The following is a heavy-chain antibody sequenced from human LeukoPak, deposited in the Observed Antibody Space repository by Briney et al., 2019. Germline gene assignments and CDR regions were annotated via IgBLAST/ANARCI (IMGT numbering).Heavy chain of an antibody. CDR3: ARDRYYYDSSGYYERGSPGFQH. D-gene: IGHD3-22*01. V-gene: IGHV1-46*01. CDR1: GYTFTSYY. Sequence: GASVKVSCKASGYTFTSYYMHWVRQAPGQGLEWMGIINPSGGSTSYAQKFQGRVTMTRDTSTSTVYMGLSSLRSEDTAVYYCARDRYYYDSSGYYERGSPGFQHWGQGTLVTVSS. J-gene: IGHJ1*01. CDR2: INPSGGST.